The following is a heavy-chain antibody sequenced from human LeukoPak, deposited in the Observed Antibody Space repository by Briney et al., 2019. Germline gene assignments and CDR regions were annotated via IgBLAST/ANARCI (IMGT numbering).Heavy chain of an antibody. CDR3: ARDRGGNRDGYYSDY. CDR2: INHSGST. V-gene: IGHV4-34*01. D-gene: IGHD5-18*01. CDR1: GGPFSGYY. J-gene: IGHJ4*02. Sequence: SETLSLTCAVYGGPFSGYYWSWIRQPPGKGLEWIGEINHSGSTNYNPSLKSRVTISVDTSKNQFSLKLSSVTAADTAVYYCARDRGGNRDGYYSDYWGQGTLVTVSS.